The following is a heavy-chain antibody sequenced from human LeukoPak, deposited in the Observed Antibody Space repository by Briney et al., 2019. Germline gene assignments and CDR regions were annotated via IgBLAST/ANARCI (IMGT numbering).Heavy chain of an antibody. CDR1: GFNFANHA. Sequence: GSLRLSCAASGFNFANHAMSWVRQTPGKGLEWVSAISGGGDITYYADSVTGRFTISRDNSKDTLFLQMHSLRPGDTAVYYCVREDTPATANYWGQGTLVTISS. D-gene: IGHD2-21*02. CDR3: VREDTPATANY. CDR2: ISGGGDIT. V-gene: IGHV3-23*01. J-gene: IGHJ4*02.